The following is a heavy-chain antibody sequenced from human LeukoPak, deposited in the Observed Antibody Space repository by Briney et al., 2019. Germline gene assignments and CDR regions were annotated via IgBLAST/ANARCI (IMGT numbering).Heavy chain of an antibody. CDR3: ATASTVTTERGSVVRAFDI. CDR1: GYTFTSYD. D-gene: IGHD4-17*01. J-gene: IGHJ3*02. V-gene: IGHV1-8*01. Sequence: ASVKVSCKASGYTFTSYDINWVRQATGQGLEWMGWLNPNSGNTGYAQKFQGRVTMTRSTSISTAYMELSSLRSEDTAVYYCATASTVTTERGSVVRAFDIWGQGTMVTVSS. CDR2: LNPNSGNT.